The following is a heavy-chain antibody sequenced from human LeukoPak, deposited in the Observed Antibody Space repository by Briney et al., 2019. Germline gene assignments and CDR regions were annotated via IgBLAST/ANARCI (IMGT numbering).Heavy chain of an antibody. V-gene: IGHV1-69*13. CDR1: GYTFTSYG. D-gene: IGHD3-22*01. J-gene: IGHJ3*02. CDR2: IIPIFGTA. Sequence: GASVKVSCKASGYTFTSYGISWVRQAPGQGLEWMGGIIPIFGTANYAQKFQGRVTITADESTSTAYMELSSLRSEDTAVYYCARAEGGVYYDSSGYYNAFDIWGQGTMVTVSS. CDR3: ARAEGGVYYDSSGYYNAFDI.